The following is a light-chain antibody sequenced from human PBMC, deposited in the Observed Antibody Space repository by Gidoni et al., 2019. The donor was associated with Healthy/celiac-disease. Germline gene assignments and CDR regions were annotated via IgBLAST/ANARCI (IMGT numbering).Light chain of an antibody. CDR2: AAS. V-gene: IGKV1-39*01. CDR3: QQSYSTPRT. Sequence: DIQMTQCPSSLSASVGDRVTITCRASQSISSYLNWYQQKPGKAPKLLIYAASSLQSGVPSRFSGSGSGTDFTLTISSLQPEDCATYYCQQSYSTPRTFGQXTKVEIK. J-gene: IGKJ1*01. CDR1: QSISSY.